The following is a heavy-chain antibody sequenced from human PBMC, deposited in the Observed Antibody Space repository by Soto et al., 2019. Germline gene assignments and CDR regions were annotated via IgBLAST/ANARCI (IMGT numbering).Heavy chain of an antibody. D-gene: IGHD1-1*01. V-gene: IGHV4-34*01. CDR2: INHSGST. CDR3: ARGYNRLDYFDY. CDR1: GGSFSGYY. Sequence: SETLSLTCAVCGGSFSGYYWSWIRQPPGKGLEWIGEINHSGSTNYNPSLKSRVTISVDTSKNQFSLKLSSVTAADTAVYYCARGYNRLDYFDYWGQGTLVTVSS. J-gene: IGHJ4*02.